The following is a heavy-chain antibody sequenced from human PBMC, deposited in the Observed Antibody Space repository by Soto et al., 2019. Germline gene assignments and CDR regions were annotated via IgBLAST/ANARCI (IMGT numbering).Heavy chain of an antibody. CDR3: AREVQVHTPDFVY. D-gene: IGHD3-10*01. J-gene: IGHJ4*02. CDR1: GGTFNTYA. Sequence: QVQLVQSGAEMKKPGSSVKVSCQSSGGTFNTYAMNWVRQAPGQGPEWMGDISPLFGAANYAPKCQGRVTITAAESTCTSYMQLSSLTSEDTALYFCAREVQVHTPDFVYWGQGTLVTVSS. V-gene: IGHV1-69*19. CDR2: ISPLFGAA.